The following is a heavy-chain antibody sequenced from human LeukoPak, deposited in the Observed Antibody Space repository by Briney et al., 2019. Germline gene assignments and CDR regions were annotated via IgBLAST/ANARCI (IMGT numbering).Heavy chain of an antibody. CDR3: ARAGGDHGSWFDP. CDR2: INPNSGGT. Sequence: GASVKVSCKASGYTFTGYYMHWVRQAPGQGLEWMGWINPNSGGTNYAQKFQGWVTMTRDTSISTAYMELSRLRSDDTAVYYCARAGGDHGSWFDPWDQGTLVTVSS. J-gene: IGHJ5*02. D-gene: IGHD3-10*01. V-gene: IGHV1-2*04. CDR1: GYTFTGYY.